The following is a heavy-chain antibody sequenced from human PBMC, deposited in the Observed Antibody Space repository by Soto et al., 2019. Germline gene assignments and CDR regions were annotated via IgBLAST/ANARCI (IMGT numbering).Heavy chain of an antibody. D-gene: IGHD2-8*01. Sequence: QVQLQESGPGLVKPSQTLSLTCTVSGGSISSGVYYWSWIRQHPGKGLEWIGYIYYSGSTYYNPSLKSRVTISVDTSKNQFSLKLSSVTAADTAVYYCARDGYCTNGVCYTFDYWGQGTLVTVSS. CDR1: GGSISSGVYY. CDR3: ARDGYCTNGVCYTFDY. V-gene: IGHV4-31*03. J-gene: IGHJ4*02. CDR2: IYYSGST.